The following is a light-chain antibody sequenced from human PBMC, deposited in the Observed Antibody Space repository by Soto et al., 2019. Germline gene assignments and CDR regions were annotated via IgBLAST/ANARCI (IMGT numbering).Light chain of an antibody. J-gene: IGKJ5*01. V-gene: IGKV3-15*01. Sequence: EIVMTQSPATLSVSPGERVTLSCRASQSVASDLARYQQKPGQAPRLLMYGASTRATGIPARFSGSGSGTEFTLTISSLQSEDFAVYYCQQYNSWITFGQGTRLEIK. CDR1: QSVASD. CDR2: GAS. CDR3: QQYNSWIT.